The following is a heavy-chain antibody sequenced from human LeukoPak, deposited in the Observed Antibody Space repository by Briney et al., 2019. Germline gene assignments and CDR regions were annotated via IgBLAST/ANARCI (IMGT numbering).Heavy chain of an antibody. Sequence: SETLSLTCTVSGASIRSYYWSWIRQPPGKGLEWIGYIYYSGSTNYNPSLKSRVTISVDTSKNQFSLKLSSVTAADTAVYYCARDSGGGDRFDPWGQGTLVTVSS. CDR2: IYYSGST. V-gene: IGHV4-59*01. CDR1: GASIRSYY. CDR3: ARDSGGGDRFDP. J-gene: IGHJ5*02. D-gene: IGHD3-16*01.